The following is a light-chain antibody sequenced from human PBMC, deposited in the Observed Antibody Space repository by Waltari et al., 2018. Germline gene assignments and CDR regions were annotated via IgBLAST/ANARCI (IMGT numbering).Light chain of an antibody. Sequence: QSALTQPASVSGSPGQSITISCTGSSSDIGGYHFVSWYQQHPGKAPKVMIYDVSNRPSGISDRFSGSKSGNTVSLTISGLQAEDEADYYCCSYTSSRTVVFGGGTKLTVL. CDR2: DVS. J-gene: IGLJ3*02. V-gene: IGLV2-14*03. CDR3: CSYTSSRTVV. CDR1: SSDIGGYHF.